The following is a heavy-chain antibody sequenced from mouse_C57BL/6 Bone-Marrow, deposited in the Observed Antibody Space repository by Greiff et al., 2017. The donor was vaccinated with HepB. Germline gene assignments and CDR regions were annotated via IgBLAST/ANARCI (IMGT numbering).Heavy chain of an antibody. D-gene: IGHD2-5*01. V-gene: IGHV3-6*01. CDR1: GYSITSGYY. J-gene: IGHJ1*03. CDR2: ISYDGSN. Sequence: EVHLVESGPGLVKPSQSLSLTCSVTGYSITSGYYWNWIRQFPGNKLEWMGYISYDGSNNYNPSLKNRISITRDTSKNQFFLKLNSVTTEDTATYYCASYYYSNRYWYFDVWGTGTTVTVSS. CDR3: ASYYYSNRYWYFDV.